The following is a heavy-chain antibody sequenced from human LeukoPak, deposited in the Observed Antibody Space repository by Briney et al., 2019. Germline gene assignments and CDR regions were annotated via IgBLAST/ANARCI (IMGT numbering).Heavy chain of an antibody. J-gene: IGHJ5*02. CDR1: GYTFTSYG. D-gene: IGHD2-2*01. V-gene: IGHV1-18*01. CDR3: ARDRYCSITKCYNWFDP. CDR2: ISAYNGNT. Sequence: GASVKVSCKASGYTFTSYGISWVRQAPGQGLEWMGWISAYNGNTNYAQKLQGRVTMTTHTSTSTAYMELRSLRSDDTAVYYCARDRYCSITKCYNWFDPWGQGTLVTVSS.